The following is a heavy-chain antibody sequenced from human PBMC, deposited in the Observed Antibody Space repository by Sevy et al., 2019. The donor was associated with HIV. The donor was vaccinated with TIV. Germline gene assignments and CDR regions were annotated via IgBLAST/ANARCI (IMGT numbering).Heavy chain of an antibody. CDR3: AKGDRTFYGMDV. CDR1: GFTFSTYA. CDR2: ISGSGGST. J-gene: IGHJ6*02. D-gene: IGHD2-15*01. Sequence: GGSLGLSCAASGFTFSTYAMIWVRQAPGKGLEWVSAISGSGGSTYYADSLEGRFTISRDNSKNTLYLQMNSLRAEDTAVYYCAKGDRTFYGMDVWGQGTTVTVSS. V-gene: IGHV3-23*01.